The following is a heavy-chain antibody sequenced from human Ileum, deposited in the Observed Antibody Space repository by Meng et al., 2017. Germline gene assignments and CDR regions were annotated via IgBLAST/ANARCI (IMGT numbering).Heavy chain of an antibody. CDR3: ATDVYGDGLAYLDH. CDR1: GGSVSGRSYY. V-gene: IGHV4-61*01. J-gene: IGHJ4*02. CDR2: VFDSGTT. Sequence: QVPLQESGQGRVRPSETLPLTCAVSGGSVSGRSYYWTWIRQPPGKGLEWIGYVFDSGTTKYNPSLSSRVTISSDTSKNRFSLELTSVTAADTAVYYCATDVYGDGLAYLDHWGQGSLVTVSS. D-gene: IGHD4-17*01.